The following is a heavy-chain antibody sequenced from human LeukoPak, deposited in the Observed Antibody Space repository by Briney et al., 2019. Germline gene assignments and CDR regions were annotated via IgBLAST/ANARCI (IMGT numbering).Heavy chain of an antibody. V-gene: IGHV4-59*01. D-gene: IGHD6-13*01. CDR1: GFTFSSYA. Sequence: GSLRLSCAASGFTFSSYAMSWIRQPPGKGLEWIGYIYYSGSTNYNPSLKSRVTISVDTSKNQFSLKLSSVTAADTAVYYCARDRRGYWFDPWGQGTLVTVSS. J-gene: IGHJ5*02. CDR2: IYYSGST. CDR3: ARDRRGYWFDP.